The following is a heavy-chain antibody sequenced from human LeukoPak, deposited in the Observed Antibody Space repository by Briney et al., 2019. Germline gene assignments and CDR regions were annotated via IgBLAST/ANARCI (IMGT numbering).Heavy chain of an antibody. CDR2: ISSGSTYT. J-gene: IGHJ4*02. Sequence: GGSLRLSCAASGFTFSSYSMNWVRQAPGKRLEWVSYISSGSTYTNYADSVEGRFTISRDNAKNSLYLQMNSLRAEDTAVYYCARGDYGGDYFDYWGQGTLVTVSS. V-gene: IGHV3-21*05. D-gene: IGHD4-23*01. CDR1: GFTFSSYS. CDR3: ARGDYGGDYFDY.